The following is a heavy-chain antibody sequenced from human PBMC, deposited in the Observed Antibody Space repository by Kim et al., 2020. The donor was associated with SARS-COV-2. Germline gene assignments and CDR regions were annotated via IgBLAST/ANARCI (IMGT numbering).Heavy chain of an antibody. D-gene: IGHD3-16*01. Sequence: GSTYYADSVKGRFTNSRDNSKNTVYLQMSSLRAEDTAVYYCARRFYAMDVWGQGTTVTVSS. V-gene: IGHV3-53*01. J-gene: IGHJ6*02. CDR3: ARRFYAMDV. CDR2: GST.